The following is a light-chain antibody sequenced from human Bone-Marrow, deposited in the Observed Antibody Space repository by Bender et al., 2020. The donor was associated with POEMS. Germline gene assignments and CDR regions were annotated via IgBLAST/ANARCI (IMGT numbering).Light chain of an antibody. J-gene: IGLJ2*01. V-gene: IGLV2-8*01. Sequence: QSALTQPASVSGSAGQSITISCTAPSYLGPSDFVSWYQHHPGQAPKLLISATTSRPSGVSPRFSGSKSGNKAYLTVSGRQAEDEADYYCSSYGGRNNLIFGGGTKLTVL. CDR3: SSYGGRNNLI. CDR1: SYLGPSDF. CDR2: ATT.